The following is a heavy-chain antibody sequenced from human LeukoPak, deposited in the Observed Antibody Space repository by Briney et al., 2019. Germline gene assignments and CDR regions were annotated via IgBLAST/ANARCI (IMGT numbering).Heavy chain of an antibody. Sequence: ASVKVSCKASGYTSTVYYMHWVRQAPGQGLEWMGWINPNSGGTNYAQKFQGWVTMTRDTSISTAYMELSRLRSDDTAVYYCAREGDSSPLDYWGQGTLVTVSS. D-gene: IGHD3-16*01. CDR1: GYTSTVYY. V-gene: IGHV1-2*04. J-gene: IGHJ4*02. CDR2: INPNSGGT. CDR3: AREGDSSPLDY.